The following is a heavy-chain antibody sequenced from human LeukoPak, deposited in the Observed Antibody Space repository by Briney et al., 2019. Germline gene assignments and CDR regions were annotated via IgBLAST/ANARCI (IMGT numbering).Heavy chain of an antibody. D-gene: IGHD2-21*02. Sequence: SETLSLTCTVSGGSISSYYWSWIRQPPGKGLEWIGYIYYSGSTNYNPSLKSRVTISVDTSKNQFSLKLSSVTAADTAVYYCARGPYCAGDCYFDYWGQGTLVTVSS. CDR2: IYYSGST. CDR1: GGSISSYY. CDR3: ARGPYCAGDCYFDY. J-gene: IGHJ4*02. V-gene: IGHV4-59*01.